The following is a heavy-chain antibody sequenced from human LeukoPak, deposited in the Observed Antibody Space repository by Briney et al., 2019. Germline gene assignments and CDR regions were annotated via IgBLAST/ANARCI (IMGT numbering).Heavy chain of an antibody. V-gene: IGHV3-7*01. J-gene: IGHJ4*01. Sequence: PGRSLTLSCAVSGFTFSRYWINWVRQAPGKGLEWVASISMDGVEKTHLDSENGGFTISRDNTYNSLYLQTISLRVEDTAVYFCARDGAPPCLYFDLWGRGTLVTVSS. CDR2: ISMDGVEK. CDR3: ARDGAPPCLYFDL. CDR1: GFTFSRYW. D-gene: IGHD1-14*01.